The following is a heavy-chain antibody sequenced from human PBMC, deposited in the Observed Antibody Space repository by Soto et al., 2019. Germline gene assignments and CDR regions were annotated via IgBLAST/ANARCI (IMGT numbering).Heavy chain of an antibody. Sequence: HPGGSLRLSCAASGFTFSSYGMHWVRQAPGKGLEWVAVIWYDGSNKYYADSVKGRFTISRDNSKNTLYLQMNTLRAEDTAVYYCARDGGEQWLVPHTYYFDYWGQGTLVTVSS. CDR1: GFTFSSYG. D-gene: IGHD6-19*01. V-gene: IGHV3-33*01. CDR3: ARDGGEQWLVPHTYYFDY. CDR2: IWYDGSNK. J-gene: IGHJ4*02.